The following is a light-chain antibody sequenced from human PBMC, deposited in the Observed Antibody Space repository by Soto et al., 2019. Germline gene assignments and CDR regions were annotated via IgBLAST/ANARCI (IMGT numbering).Light chain of an antibody. CDR3: SSYTSGSTRGV. V-gene: IGLV2-14*01. J-gene: IGLJ2*01. CDR2: DVN. CDR1: SNDVGAYNY. Sequence: QSALTQPASVSGSPGQSITISCTGTSNDVGAYNYVSWYQQHPGKAPKLMIYDVNNRPSGVSNRFSGSKSGYTASLTISGLQAEDEADYYCSSYTSGSTRGVFGGGTKLTVL.